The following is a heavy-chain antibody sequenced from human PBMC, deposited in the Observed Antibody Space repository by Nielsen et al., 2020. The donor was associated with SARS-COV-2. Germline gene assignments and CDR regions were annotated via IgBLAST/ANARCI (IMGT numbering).Heavy chain of an antibody. J-gene: IGHJ6*02. Sequence: WIRQPPGKGLEWIGEINHSGSTNYNPSLKSRVTISVDTSKNQFSLKLSSVTAADTAVYYCVRAPKVKMVVVAATPYYYYYGMDVWGQGTTVTVSS. V-gene: IGHV4-34*01. D-gene: IGHD2-15*01. CDR3: VRAPKVKMVVVAATPYYYYYGMDV. CDR2: INHSGST.